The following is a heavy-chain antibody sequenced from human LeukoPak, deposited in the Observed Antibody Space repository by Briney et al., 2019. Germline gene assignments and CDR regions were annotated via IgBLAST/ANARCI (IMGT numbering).Heavy chain of an antibody. D-gene: IGHD3-3*01. Sequence: PSETLSLTCTVSGGSISSGGYYWSWLRQHPGKGLEWIGYIYYSGSSYYNPSLKSRVTISVDTSKNQFSLKLSSVTAADTAVCYCARAILTPSGYVWHFDLWGRGTLVTVSS. CDR1: GGSISSGGYY. J-gene: IGHJ2*01. V-gene: IGHV4-31*03. CDR2: IYYSGSS. CDR3: ARAILTPSGYVWHFDL.